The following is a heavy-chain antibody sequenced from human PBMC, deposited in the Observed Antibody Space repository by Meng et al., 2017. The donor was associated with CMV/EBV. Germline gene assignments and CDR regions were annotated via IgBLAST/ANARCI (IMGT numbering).Heavy chain of an antibody. V-gene: IGHV2-26*01. Sequence: SGPTLVKPTETLTLTRTVSGFPLSNGRMGVSWIRQPPGKALEWLAHIFSNDEKSYSTSLQRRLTISKDTSKSQVVLTMTNMDPVDTATYYCARFVEYSNPKFDYWGQGTLVTVSS. CDR2: IFSNDEK. D-gene: IGHD2/OR15-2a*01. CDR1: GFPLSNGRMG. CDR3: ARFVEYSNPKFDY. J-gene: IGHJ4*02.